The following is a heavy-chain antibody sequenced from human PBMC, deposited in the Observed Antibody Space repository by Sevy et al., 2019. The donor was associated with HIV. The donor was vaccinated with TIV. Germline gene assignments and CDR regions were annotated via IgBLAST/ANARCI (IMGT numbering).Heavy chain of an antibody. CDR3: ATDRVSGTYYTRYFDY. V-gene: IGHV3-23*01. J-gene: IGHJ4*02. CDR1: GFPFRTYA. CDR2: MSGSGGDT. D-gene: IGHD3-10*01. Sequence: GGSLRLSCAASGFPFRTYAMTWVRQAPGKGLEWVSVMSGSGGDTYYADSVKGRFTISRDNSNNTLYLQMNSLRAEDTAVYYCATDRVSGTYYTRYFDYWGQGTLVTVSS.